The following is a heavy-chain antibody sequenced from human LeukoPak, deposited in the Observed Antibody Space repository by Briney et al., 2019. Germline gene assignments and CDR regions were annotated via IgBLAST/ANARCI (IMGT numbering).Heavy chain of an antibody. CDR1: GGTFSSYA. CDR3: ARGGIVVVPAAIEEEYNWFDP. J-gene: IGHJ5*02. V-gene: IGHV1-69*13. CDR2: IIPIFGTA. Sequence: SVKVSCKAPGGTFSSYAISWVRQAPGQGLEWMGGIIPIFGTANYAQKFQGRVTITADESTSTAYMELSSLRSEDTAVYYCARGGIVVVPAAIEEEYNWFDPWGQGTLVTVSS. D-gene: IGHD2-2*01.